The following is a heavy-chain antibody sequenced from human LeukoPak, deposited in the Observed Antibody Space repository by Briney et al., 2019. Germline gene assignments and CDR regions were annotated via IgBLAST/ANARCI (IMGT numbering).Heavy chain of an antibody. CDR3: AKDQLLWFGELSYYMDV. Sequence: GGSLRLSCAASGFTFSSYWMSWVRQAPGKGLEWVANIKQDGSEEYYVDSVKGRFTISRDNAKNSLYLQMNSLRAEDTAVYYCAKDQLLWFGELSYYMDVWGKGTTVTVSS. CDR2: IKQDGSEE. CDR1: GFTFSSYW. D-gene: IGHD3-10*01. J-gene: IGHJ6*03. V-gene: IGHV3-7*01.